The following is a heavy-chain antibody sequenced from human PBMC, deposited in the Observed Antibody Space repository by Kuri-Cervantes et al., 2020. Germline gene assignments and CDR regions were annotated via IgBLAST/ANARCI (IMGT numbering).Heavy chain of an antibody. Sequence: GESLKISCAASGFTFRSSAMHWVRQAPGKGLEWVTVISFDGSIQYYTDSVKGRFTISRDNSKNTLYLQMNSLRAEDTAVYYCARDHDSATKSMDVWGQGTTVTVSS. CDR1: GFTFRSSA. CDR2: ISFDGSIQ. CDR3: ARDHDSATKSMDV. D-gene: IGHD2-21*02. V-gene: IGHV3-30*14. J-gene: IGHJ6*02.